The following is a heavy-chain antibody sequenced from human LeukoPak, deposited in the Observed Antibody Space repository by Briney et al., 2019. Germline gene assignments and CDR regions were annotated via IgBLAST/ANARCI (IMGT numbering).Heavy chain of an antibody. CDR1: GYSFTAYY. D-gene: IGHD4-17*01. CDR2: INPNSGGT. J-gene: IGHJ6*03. CDR3: ARDSRGDYALYYYYYMDV. Sequence: ASVKVSCKTSGYSFTAYYLHWVRQAPGQGLEWMGWINPNSGGTNYAQKFQGRVTMTRDTSISTAYMELSRLRSDDTAVYYCARDSRGDYALYYYYYMDVWGKGTTVTVSS. V-gene: IGHV1-2*02.